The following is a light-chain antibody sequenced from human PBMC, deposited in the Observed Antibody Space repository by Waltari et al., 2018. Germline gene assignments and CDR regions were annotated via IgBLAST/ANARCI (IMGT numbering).Light chain of an antibody. CDR2: RNN. CDR1: NSNTATDS. CDR3: AAWDDSLSGWV. Sequence: QSVLTQPPSASGTPGQTVTISCSGRNSNTATDSACRYQQVPETAPNLLLYRNNPRPSGVPDRFSGSKSGTSASLAISGLRSEDEADYYCAAWDDSLSGWVFGGGTKLTVL. V-gene: IGLV1-47*01. J-gene: IGLJ3*02.